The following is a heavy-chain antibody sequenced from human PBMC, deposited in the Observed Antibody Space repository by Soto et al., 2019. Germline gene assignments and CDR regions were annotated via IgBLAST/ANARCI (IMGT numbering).Heavy chain of an antibody. CDR2: ISAYNGNT. J-gene: IGHJ4*02. CDR1: GYTFSSYH. CDR3: ARDLPPVDY. V-gene: IGHV1-18*01. Sequence: QIQLVQSGAEVKKPGALVKVSCKASGYTFSSYHITWVRQAPGQGLEWMGWISAYNGNTNYAQNLQGRVTMTTDPSTRTADMELRSLRSDDTAVYYCARDLPPVDYWGQGTLVTVSS.